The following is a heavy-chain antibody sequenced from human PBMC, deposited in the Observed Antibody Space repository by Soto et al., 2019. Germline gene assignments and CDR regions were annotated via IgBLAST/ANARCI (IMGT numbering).Heavy chain of an antibody. D-gene: IGHD2-2*01. CDR2: IYYSGST. Sequence: SETLSLTCTVSCGSISSSSYYWGWIRQPPGKGLEWIGSIYYSGSTYYNPSLKSRVTISVDTSKNQFSLKLSSVTAADTAVYYCARIKVGYQGYYYYGMDVWGQGTTVTVSS. CDR3: ARIKVGYQGYYYYGMDV. V-gene: IGHV4-39*01. J-gene: IGHJ6*02. CDR1: CGSISSSSYY.